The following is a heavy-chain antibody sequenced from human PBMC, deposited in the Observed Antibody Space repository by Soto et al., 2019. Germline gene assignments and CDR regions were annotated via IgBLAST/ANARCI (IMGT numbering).Heavy chain of an antibody. V-gene: IGHV3-30*18. CDR2: ISYDGSNQ. Sequence: AGSLRLSCAASGFTFNIYGMHWVRQAPDKGLEWVALISYDGSNQYYADSVKGRFTISRDNSKNTLFLQMNSLRANDTAVYYCAKDQASGQGSFDSWGQGTLVTVPS. J-gene: IGHJ4*02. CDR1: GFTFNIYG. CDR3: AKDQASGQGSFDS.